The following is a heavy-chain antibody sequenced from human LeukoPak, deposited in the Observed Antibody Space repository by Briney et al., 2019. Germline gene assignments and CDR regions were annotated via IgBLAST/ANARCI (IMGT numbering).Heavy chain of an antibody. CDR3: ARDFDGSGSSY. Sequence: PGGSLRLSCAASGFTFSSYSMNWVRQAPGKGLEWVSYISSSSSTTYHADSVKGRFTISRDNAKNSLYLQMNSLRVEDTAVYYCARDFDGSGSSYWGQGTLVTVSS. D-gene: IGHD3-10*01. V-gene: IGHV3-48*01. J-gene: IGHJ4*02. CDR2: ISSSSSTT. CDR1: GFTFSSYS.